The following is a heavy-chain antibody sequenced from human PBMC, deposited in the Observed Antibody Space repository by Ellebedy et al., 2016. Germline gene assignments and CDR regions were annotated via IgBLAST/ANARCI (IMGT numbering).Heavy chain of an antibody. CDR3: ARDLTTDYYGSGSYWADAFDI. CDR2: ISAYNGNT. J-gene: IGHJ3*02. V-gene: IGHV1-18*01. D-gene: IGHD3-10*01. CDR1: GYTFTSYG. Sequence: GESLKISXKASGYTFTSYGISWVRQAPGQGLEWMGWISAYNGNTNYAQKLQGRVTMTTDTSTSTAYMELRSLRSDDTAVYYCARDLTTDYYGSGSYWADAFDIWGQGTMVTVSS.